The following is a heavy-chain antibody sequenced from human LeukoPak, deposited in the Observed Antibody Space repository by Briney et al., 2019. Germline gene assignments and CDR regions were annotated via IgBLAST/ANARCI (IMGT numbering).Heavy chain of an antibody. D-gene: IGHD6-13*01. CDR1: GFTFSSCG. CDR2: IRYDGSNK. J-gene: IGHJ4*02. V-gene: IGHV3-30*02. Sequence: PGGSLRLSCAASGFTFSSCGMHWVRQAPGKGLEWVAFIRYDGSNKYYADSVKGRFTISRDNSKNTLYLQMNSLRAEDTAVYYCASLRYSSSFGTIDYWGQGTLVTVSS. CDR3: ASLRYSSSFGTIDY.